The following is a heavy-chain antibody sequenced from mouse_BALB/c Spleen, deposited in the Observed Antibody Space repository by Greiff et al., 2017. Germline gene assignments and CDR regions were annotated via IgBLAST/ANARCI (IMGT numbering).Heavy chain of an antibody. J-gene: IGHJ3*01. CDR3: ARGDGYYVLFAY. Sequence: VQLKESGPELVKPGASVKISCKASGYTFTDYNMHWVKQSHGKSLEWIGYIYPYNGGTGYNQKFKSKATLTVDNSSSTAYMELRSLTSEDSAVYYCARGDGYYVLFAYWGQGTLVTVSA. CDR1: GYTFTDYN. CDR2: IYPYNGGT. D-gene: IGHD2-3*01. V-gene: IGHV1S29*02.